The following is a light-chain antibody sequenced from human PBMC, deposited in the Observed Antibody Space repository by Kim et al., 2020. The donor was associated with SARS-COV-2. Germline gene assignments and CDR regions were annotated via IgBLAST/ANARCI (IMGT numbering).Light chain of an antibody. CDR3: AAWDDSLSGVV. V-gene: IGLV1-47*01. CDR1: SSNIGGSY. CDR2: RNN. Sequence: QSVLTQPPSASGTPGQRVTISCSGSSSNIGGSYVYWYQQLPGTAPKLLIYRNNQRPSGVPDRFSGSKSGTSASLAISGLRSEHEADYYCAAWDDSLSGVVFGGGTQLTVL. J-gene: IGLJ2*01.